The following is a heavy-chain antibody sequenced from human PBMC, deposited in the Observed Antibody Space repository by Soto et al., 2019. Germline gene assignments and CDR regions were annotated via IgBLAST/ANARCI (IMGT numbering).Heavy chain of an antibody. CDR1: GFTFGDYA. Sequence: GGSLRLSCTASGFTFGDYAMSWFRQAPGKGLEWVGFIRSKAYGGTTEYAASVKGRFTISRDDSKSIAYLQMNSLKTEDTAVYYCTDYYCSGGSCYSNIWGQGTMVTVSS. CDR3: TDYYCSGGSCYSNI. J-gene: IGHJ3*02. V-gene: IGHV3-49*03. CDR2: IRSKAYGGTT. D-gene: IGHD2-15*01.